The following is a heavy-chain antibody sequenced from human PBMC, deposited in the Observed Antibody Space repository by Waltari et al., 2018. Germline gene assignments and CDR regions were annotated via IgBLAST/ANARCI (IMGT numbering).Heavy chain of an antibody. Sequence: EVQLVESGGGLVKPGGSLRLSCAASGFTFSSYSMNWVRQAPGKGLEWVSSISSSSSYIYYADSVKGRFTISRDNAKNSLYLQMNSLRAEDTAVYYCARDPNHRGHYYYYMDVWGKGTTVTVSS. J-gene: IGHJ6*03. D-gene: IGHD3-10*01. V-gene: IGHV3-21*01. CDR1: GFTFSSYS. CDR2: ISSSSSYI. CDR3: ARDPNHRGHYYYYMDV.